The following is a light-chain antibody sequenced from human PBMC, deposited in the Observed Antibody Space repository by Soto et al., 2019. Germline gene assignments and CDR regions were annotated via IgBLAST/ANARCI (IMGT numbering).Light chain of an antibody. J-gene: IGKJ1*01. CDR1: QSVSSSY. CDR3: QQSGRP. CDR2: GAS. V-gene: IGKV3-20*01. Sequence: EIVMTQSPATLSVSPGERATLSCRASQSVSSSYLAWYQQKPGQTPRLLIHGASSRATGIPDRFSGSGSGTDFTLTISRLEPEDSAVYYCQQSGRPFGQGTKVDIK.